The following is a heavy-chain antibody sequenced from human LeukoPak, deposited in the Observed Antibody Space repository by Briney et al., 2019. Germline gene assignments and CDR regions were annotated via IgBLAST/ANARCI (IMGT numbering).Heavy chain of an antibody. CDR3: ARSSLSKGSGYYPNWFDP. CDR2: IYTSGST. J-gene: IGHJ5*02. Sequence: PSETLSLTCTVSGGSISSYYWSWIRQPAGKGLEWIGRIYTSGSTNYNPSLKSRVTMSVDTSKNQFSLKLSSVTAADTAVYYCARSSLSKGSGYYPNWFDPWGQGTLVTVSS. V-gene: IGHV4-4*07. CDR1: GGSISSYY. D-gene: IGHD3-3*01.